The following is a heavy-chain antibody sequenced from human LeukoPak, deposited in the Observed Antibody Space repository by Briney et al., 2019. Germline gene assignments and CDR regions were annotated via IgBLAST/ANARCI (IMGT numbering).Heavy chain of an antibody. V-gene: IGHV4-31*03. J-gene: IGHJ4*02. CDR2: IYYSGST. CDR1: GGSISNGGYY. Sequence: PSQTLSLTCTVSGGSISNGGYYWSWIRQHPGKGLEWIGYIYYSGSTYYNPSLKSRVTISVDTSKNQFSLKLSSVTAADTAVYYCARADYYGSGSYYGFDYWGQGTLVTVSS. CDR3: ARADYYGSGSYYGFDY. D-gene: IGHD3-10*01.